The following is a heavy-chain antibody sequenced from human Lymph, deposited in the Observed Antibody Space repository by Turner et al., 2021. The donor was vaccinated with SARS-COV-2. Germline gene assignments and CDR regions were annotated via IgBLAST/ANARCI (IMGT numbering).Heavy chain of an antibody. V-gene: IGHV3-33*01. Sequence: VQLVESGGGVVQPGRSLRPSCAASGFTFSSYGMPWVRQAPGKGLEWVAVIWYDGSNKYYADSVKGRFTISRDNSKNTLYLQMNSLRAEDTAVYYCARVKGYNGYDLRYYYGMDVWGQGTTVTVSS. CDR2: IWYDGSNK. D-gene: IGHD5-12*01. CDR3: ARVKGYNGYDLRYYYGMDV. CDR1: GFTFSSYG. J-gene: IGHJ6*02.